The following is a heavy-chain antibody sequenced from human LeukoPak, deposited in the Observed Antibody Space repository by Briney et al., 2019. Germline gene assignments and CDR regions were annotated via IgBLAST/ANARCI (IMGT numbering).Heavy chain of an antibody. CDR1: GGSLSSYY. CDR3: ARSHKVAVGA. Sequence: SETLSLTCTVSGGSLSSYYWSWIRQPPGKGLEWIGYIYYSGRTNYNPSLKRRVTISVDKSKNQFSLKLSSVTAADTAVYYCARSHKVAVGAWGQGTLVTVSS. J-gene: IGHJ5*02. D-gene: IGHD6-19*01. CDR2: IYYSGRT. V-gene: IGHV4-59*12.